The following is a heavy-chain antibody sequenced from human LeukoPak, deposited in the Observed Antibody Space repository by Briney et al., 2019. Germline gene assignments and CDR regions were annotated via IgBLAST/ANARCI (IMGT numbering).Heavy chain of an antibody. V-gene: IGHV1-18*01. CDR1: GYTFTSHG. Sequence: ASVKVSCKASGYTFTSHGINWVRQAPGQGLEWMRWISAYNGNTNYAQKLQGRATVTTDTSTSTAYMELRSLRSDDTAVFYCARSLDEYASSGSDYWGQGTLVTVSS. CDR3: ARSLDEYASSGSDY. CDR2: ISAYNGNT. J-gene: IGHJ4*02. D-gene: IGHD5-18*01.